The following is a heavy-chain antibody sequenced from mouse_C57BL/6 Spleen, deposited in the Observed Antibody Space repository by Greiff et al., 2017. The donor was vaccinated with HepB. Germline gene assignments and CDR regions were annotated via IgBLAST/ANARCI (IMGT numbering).Heavy chain of an antibody. J-gene: IGHJ3*01. Sequence: VQLQQSGPELVKPGASVKISCKASGYAFSSSWMNWVKQRPGKGLEWIGRIYPGDGDTNYNGKFKGKATLTADKSSSTAYMQLSSLTSEDSAVYFCATQLGLRWFAYWGQGTLVTVSA. CDR1: GYAFSSSW. D-gene: IGHD3-1*01. CDR2: IYPGDGDT. CDR3: ATQLGLRWFAY. V-gene: IGHV1-82*01.